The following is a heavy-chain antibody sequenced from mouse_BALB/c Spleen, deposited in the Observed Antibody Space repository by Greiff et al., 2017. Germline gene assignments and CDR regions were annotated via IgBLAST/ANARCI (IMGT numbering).Heavy chain of an antibody. J-gene: IGHJ3*01. Sequence: EVMLVESGGGLVKPGGSLKLSCAASGFTFSDYYMYWVRQTPEKRLEWVATISDGGSYTYYPDSVKGRFTISRDNAKNNLYLQMSSLKSEDTAMYYCARGEYGLFAYWGQGTLVTVSA. CDR3: ARGEYGLFAY. CDR1: GFTFSDYY. D-gene: IGHD2-10*02. CDR2: ISDGGSYT. V-gene: IGHV5-4*02.